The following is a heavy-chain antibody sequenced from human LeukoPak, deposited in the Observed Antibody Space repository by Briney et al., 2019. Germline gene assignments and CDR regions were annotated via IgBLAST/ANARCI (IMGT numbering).Heavy chain of an antibody. Sequence: GGSLRLSCAASGITFSTSAMNWVRQAPGKGLEWVSAITGSGDKTYYADSVKGRFTISRDNSKNTLYLQMNSLRADDTAIYYCAKDRATYGDNPLFDYWGQGTLVTVSS. V-gene: IGHV3-23*01. CDR1: GITFSTSA. D-gene: IGHD4-17*01. CDR2: ITGSGDKT. CDR3: AKDRATYGDNPLFDY. J-gene: IGHJ4*02.